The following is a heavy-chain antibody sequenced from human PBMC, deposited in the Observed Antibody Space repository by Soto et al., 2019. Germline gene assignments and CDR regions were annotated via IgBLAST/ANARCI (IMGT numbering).Heavy chain of an antibody. CDR2: VSGGGTT. CDR3: AREVQPVVRREYDC. Sequence: GGSLRLACAVSGFTFSSCTMNWVRQAPGKGLEWVSSVSGGGTTYYADSVKGRFTISRDNARNSLYLQMNSLRTEDTAVYYCAREVQPVVRREYDCWGQGTLVTVSS. CDR1: GFTFSSCT. V-gene: IGHV3-21*01. J-gene: IGHJ4*02. D-gene: IGHD1-1*01.